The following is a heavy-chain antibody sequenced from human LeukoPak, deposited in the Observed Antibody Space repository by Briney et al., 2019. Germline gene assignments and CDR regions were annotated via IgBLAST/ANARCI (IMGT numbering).Heavy chain of an antibody. CDR1: GYTFASYG. CDR2: ISAYNGNT. CDR3: ARDLIAAVFTSAFDY. J-gene: IGHJ4*02. D-gene: IGHD6-13*01. V-gene: IGHV1-18*01. Sequence: GASVKVSCKASGYTFASYGISWVRQAPGQGVEWMGWISAYNGNTNYAQKLQGRVTMTTDTSTSTAYMELRSLRSDDTAVYYCARDLIAAVFTSAFDYWGQGTLVTVSS.